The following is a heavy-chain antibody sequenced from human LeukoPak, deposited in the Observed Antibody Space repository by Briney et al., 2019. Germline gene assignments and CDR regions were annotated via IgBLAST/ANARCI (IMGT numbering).Heavy chain of an antibody. CDR1: GYSISSGYY. V-gene: IGHV4-38-2*02. D-gene: IGHD3-22*01. Sequence: SETLSLTCTVSGYSISSGYYWGWIRQPPGKGLEWIGSIYHSGSTYYNPSLKSRVTISVDTSKNQFSLKLSSVTAADTAVYYCARDGRIVGRNWFDPWGQGTLVTVSS. CDR2: IYHSGST. J-gene: IGHJ5*02. CDR3: ARDGRIVGRNWFDP.